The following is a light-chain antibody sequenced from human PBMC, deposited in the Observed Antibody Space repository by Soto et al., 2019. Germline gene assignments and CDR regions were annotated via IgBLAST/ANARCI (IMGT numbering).Light chain of an antibody. Sequence: QSALTQPASVSGSPGQWITISCTGTSSDVGGYNYVSWYQHHPGKGPKLIIYDVSDRPSGVSNRFSGSKSGNTASLTISALQAEDEADYYCNSYTSSNSYVFGTGTKLTVL. J-gene: IGLJ1*01. CDR2: DVS. CDR1: SSDVGGYNY. CDR3: NSYTSSNSYV. V-gene: IGLV2-14*03.